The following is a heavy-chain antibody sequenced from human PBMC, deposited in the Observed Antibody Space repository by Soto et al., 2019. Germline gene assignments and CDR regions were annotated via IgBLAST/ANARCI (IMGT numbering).Heavy chain of an antibody. CDR2: INPNSGDT. D-gene: IGHD1-7*01. J-gene: IGHJ4*02. Sequence: ASVKVSCKASGYTFTGYYIHWVRLAPGQGLEWMGWINPNSGDTNFAQKFRGRVTMTWDTSISTASMQLSSLTSDDTATYYCARGGPRTTDRFNYWGQGTLVTVSS. V-gene: IGHV1-2*02. CDR3: ARGGPRTTDRFNY. CDR1: GYTFTGYY.